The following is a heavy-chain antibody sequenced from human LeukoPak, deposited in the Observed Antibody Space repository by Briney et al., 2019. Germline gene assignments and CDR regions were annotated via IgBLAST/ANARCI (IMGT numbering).Heavy chain of an antibody. CDR2: IKQDGSEK. D-gene: IGHD3-10*01. CDR3: ARDLVTMVRGVMDENFDY. Sequence: PGGSLRLSCAASGFTFSSYAMSWVRQAPGKGLEWVASIKQDGSEKYYVDSVKGRFTISRDNAKNSLYLQMNSLRAEDTAVYYCARDLVTMVRGVMDENFDYWGQGTLVTVSS. J-gene: IGHJ4*02. CDR1: GFTFSSYA. V-gene: IGHV3-7*01.